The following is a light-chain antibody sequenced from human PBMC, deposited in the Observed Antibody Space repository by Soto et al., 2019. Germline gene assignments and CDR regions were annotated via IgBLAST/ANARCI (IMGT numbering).Light chain of an antibody. CDR3: QEYNTWPWT. CDR2: DAS. V-gene: IGKV1-5*01. Sequence: DIQMTQSPSTLSASVGDRVTITCRASQTITTWLAWYQQKPGKAPKLLIYDASTLESGVPSRFSGSGSGTEFILTISSLQSEDFAVYYCQEYNTWPWTFGQGTKVDIK. J-gene: IGKJ1*01. CDR1: QTITTW.